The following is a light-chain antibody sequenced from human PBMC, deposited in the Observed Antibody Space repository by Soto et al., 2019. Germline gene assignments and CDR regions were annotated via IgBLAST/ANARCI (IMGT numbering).Light chain of an antibody. J-gene: IGKJ1*01. CDR3: QQYNTYPWT. CDR1: QCIRSW. Sequence: DIQMSQSDSTLSASIGDRVTITCRASQCIRSWLAGYQQKPGKAPKLLIYHASTMEGGDPSRFSGSGSGTEFTHTISMLQSDDFATHYCQQYNTYPWTCGQGTKVELK. V-gene: IGKV1-5*01. CDR2: HAS.